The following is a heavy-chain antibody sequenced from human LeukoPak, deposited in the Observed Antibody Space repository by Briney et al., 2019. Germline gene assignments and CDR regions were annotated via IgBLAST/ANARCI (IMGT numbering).Heavy chain of an antibody. CDR2: IFYSGDT. CDR1: GDSIYITNCY. Sequence: PSETLSLTCTVSGDSIYITNCYWDWIRQPPGKGLEWIRNIFYSGDTRYNPSLKSRVTISMEPSKNQFSLRLSSVTAADTAVYYCARSVKKYGLRNWFDPWGQGSLVIVSS. J-gene: IGHJ5*02. V-gene: IGHV4-39*01. D-gene: IGHD4-17*01. CDR3: ARSVKKYGLRNWFDP.